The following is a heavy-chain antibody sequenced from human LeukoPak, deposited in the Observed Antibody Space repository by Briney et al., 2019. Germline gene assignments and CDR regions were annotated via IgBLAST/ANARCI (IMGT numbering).Heavy chain of an antibody. CDR2: IYYSGST. CDR1: GGSVSSGSYY. J-gene: IGHJ4*02. Sequence: SETLSLTCTVSGGSVSSGSYYWSWIRQPPGKGLEWIGYIYYSGSTNYNPSLKSRVTISVDTSKNQFSLKLSSVTAADTAVYYCARARVRYGSFDYWGQGTLVTVSS. CDR3: ARARVRYGSFDY. D-gene: IGHD5-18*01. V-gene: IGHV4-61*01.